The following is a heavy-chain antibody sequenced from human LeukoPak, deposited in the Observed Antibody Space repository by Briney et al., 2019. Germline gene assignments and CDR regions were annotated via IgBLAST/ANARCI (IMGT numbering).Heavy chain of an antibody. CDR2: ISSSGSTI. J-gene: IGHJ3*02. Sequence: GGSLRLSCAASGFTFSDYYMSWIRQAPGKGLEWVSYISSSGSTIYYADSVKGRFTISRDNAKNSLYLQMNSLRAEDTAVYYCAKDRGGGNWRGPHDAFDIWGQGTMVTVSS. CDR1: GFTFSDYY. V-gene: IGHV3-11*04. D-gene: IGHD4-23*01. CDR3: AKDRGGGNWRGPHDAFDI.